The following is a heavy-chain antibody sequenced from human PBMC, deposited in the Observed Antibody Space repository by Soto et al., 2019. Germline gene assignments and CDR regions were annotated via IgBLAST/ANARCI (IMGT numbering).Heavy chain of an antibody. CDR2: IYYSGST. CDR1: GGSISSGGYY. D-gene: IGHD1-26*01. CDR3: ARRLPMDRGGRGWFDP. V-gene: IGHV4-31*03. Sequence: QVQLQESGPGLVKPSQTLSLTCTVSGGSISSGGYYWSWLRQHPGKGLEWIGYIYYSGSTYYNPSRKSRVTISVDTSKNQFSLKLSSVTAADTAVYYCARRLPMDRGGRGWFDPWGQGTLVTVSS. J-gene: IGHJ5*02.